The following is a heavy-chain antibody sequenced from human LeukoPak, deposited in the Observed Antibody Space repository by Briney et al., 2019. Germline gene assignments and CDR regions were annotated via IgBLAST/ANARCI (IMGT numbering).Heavy chain of an antibody. Sequence: PGGSLRLSCAASGFTFSSYWMHWVRQAPGKGLVWVSRINSDGSNTSYADSVKGRFTISRDNAKNTLYLQMNSLRAEDTAVYYCARVINYDFWSGYYPLDYWGQGTLVTVSS. J-gene: IGHJ4*02. CDR2: INSDGSNT. D-gene: IGHD3-3*01. CDR1: GFTFSSYW. CDR3: ARVINYDFWSGYYPLDY. V-gene: IGHV3-74*01.